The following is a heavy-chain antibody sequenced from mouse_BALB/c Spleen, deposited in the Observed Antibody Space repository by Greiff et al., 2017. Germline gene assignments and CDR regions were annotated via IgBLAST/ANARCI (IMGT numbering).Heavy chain of an antibody. V-gene: IGHV1-5*01. J-gene: IGHJ3*01. CDR2: IYPGNSDT. D-gene: IGHD2-1*01. CDR1: GYSFTSYW. CDR3: TNHYGNYSAWFAY. Sequence: VQLQQSGTVLARPGASVKMSCKASGYSFTSYWMHWVKQRPGQGLEWIGAIYPGNSDTSYNQKFKGKAKLTAVTSASTAYMELSSLTNEDSAVYYCTNHYGNYSAWFAYWGQGTLVTVSA.